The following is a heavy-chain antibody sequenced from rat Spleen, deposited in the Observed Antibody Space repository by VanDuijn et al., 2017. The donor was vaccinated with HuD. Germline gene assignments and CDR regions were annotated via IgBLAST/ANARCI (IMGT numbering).Heavy chain of an antibody. D-gene: IGHD1-1*01. V-gene: IGHV5-31*01. CDR2: IINTGDSI. CDR1: GFTFNNHW. CDR3: TRVPITTVSDWYFDF. J-gene: IGHJ1*01. Sequence: EVQLVETGGGLVQPGRSLKLSCVASGFTFNNHWMSWIRQAPGKGLEWVASIINTGDSIHYPDSVKGRFTISRDNAKSTLYLQMNSLRSEDTATYYCTRVPITTVSDWYFDFWGPGTMVTVSS.